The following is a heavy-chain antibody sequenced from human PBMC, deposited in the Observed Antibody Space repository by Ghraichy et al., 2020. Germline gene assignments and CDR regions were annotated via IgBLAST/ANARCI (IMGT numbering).Heavy chain of an antibody. CDR1: GFTFDDYT. CDR2: ISWDGGST. CDR3: AKNGKAQEELDSSDYYYGMDV. J-gene: IGHJ6*02. D-gene: IGHD1-26*01. Sequence: GGSLRLSCAASGFTFDDYTMHWVRQAPGKGLEWVSLISWDGGSTYYADSVKGRFTISRDNSKNSLYLQMNSLRTEDTALYYCAKNGKAQEELDSSDYYYGMDVWGQGTTVTVSS. V-gene: IGHV3-43*01.